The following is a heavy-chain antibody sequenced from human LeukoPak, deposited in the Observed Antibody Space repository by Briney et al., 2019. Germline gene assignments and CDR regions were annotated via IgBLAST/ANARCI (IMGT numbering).Heavy chain of an antibody. CDR2: INHSGST. Sequence: SETLCLTCAVYGGSFSGYYWSWIRQPPGKGLEWIGEINHSGSTNYNPSLKSRVTISVDTSKNQFSLKLSSVTAADTAVYYCASEVVAATLDYWGQGTLVTVSS. D-gene: IGHD2-15*01. J-gene: IGHJ4*02. CDR3: ASEVVAATLDY. V-gene: IGHV4-34*01. CDR1: GGSFSGYY.